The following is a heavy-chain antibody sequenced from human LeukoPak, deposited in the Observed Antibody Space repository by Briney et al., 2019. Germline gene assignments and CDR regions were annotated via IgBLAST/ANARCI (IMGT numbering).Heavy chain of an antibody. CDR3: ARADSSGYYYLTY. CDR1: GFTFSSYW. D-gene: IGHD3-22*01. V-gene: IGHV3-74*01. CDR2: INNDGSST. J-gene: IGHJ4*02. Sequence: PGGSLRLSCAASGFTFSSYWMHWVRQAPEKGLVWVSRINNDGSSTSYADSVKGRFTISRDNAKNTLYLQMNSLRAEDTAVYYCARADSSGYYYLTYWDQGTLVSVSS.